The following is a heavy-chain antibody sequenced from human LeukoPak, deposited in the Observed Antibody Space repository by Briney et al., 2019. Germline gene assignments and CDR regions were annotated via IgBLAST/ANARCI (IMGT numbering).Heavy chain of an antibody. D-gene: IGHD3-10*01. CDR2: ISSSGSANYNPSL. J-gene: IGHJ6*03. CDR1: GGSTSSYY. V-gene: IGHV4-59*01. CDR3: ARGMRNRNPENYYGSGRHYYYMDV. Sequence: PSETLSLTCTVSGGSTSSYYWSWVRQPPGKGLEWIGYISSSGSANYNPSLNYNPSLKSRLTISVDTSKNQFSLKLRSVTAADTAVYYCARGMRNRNPENYYGSGRHYYYMDVWGKGTTVTVSS.